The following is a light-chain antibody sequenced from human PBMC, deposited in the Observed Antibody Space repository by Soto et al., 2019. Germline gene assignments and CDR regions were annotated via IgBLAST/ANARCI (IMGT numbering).Light chain of an antibody. J-gene: IGLJ3*02. Sequence: QPVLTQPPSVSGAPGQRVTISCTGNNSNVGAGYDVHWYQQLPGAAPKLVIFGNRNRPSGVPERFSGSKSGTSASLAITGLQAEDEADYYCQAYDYSLTAFVFGGGTKVTVL. CDR2: GNR. V-gene: IGLV1-40*01. CDR1: NSNVGAGYD. CDR3: QAYDYSLTAFV.